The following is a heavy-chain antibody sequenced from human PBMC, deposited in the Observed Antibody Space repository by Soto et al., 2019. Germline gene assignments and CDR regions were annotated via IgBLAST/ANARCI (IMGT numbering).Heavy chain of an antibody. V-gene: IGHV3-48*02. CDR1: GFTLSTYD. CDR2: ISSSAAI. D-gene: IGHD6-19*01. J-gene: IGHJ4*02. CDR3: ARGAVAGLYFFDY. Sequence: EVQLVESGGGLVQPGGSLRLSCVASGFTLSTYDMNWVRQAPGKGLQWVSHISSSAAIVYADSVKGRITISRDNAKNSLYLQMNSLRDEDTAVYYCARGAVAGLYFFDYWGQGILVTVSS.